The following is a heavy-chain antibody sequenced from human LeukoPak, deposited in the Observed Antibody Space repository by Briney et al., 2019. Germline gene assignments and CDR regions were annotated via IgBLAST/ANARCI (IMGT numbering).Heavy chain of an antibody. CDR3: ARDIVVVPAAMTGWFDP. CDR1: GYTFTNYG. CDR2: ISAYNGNT. D-gene: IGHD2-2*01. J-gene: IGHJ5*02. Sequence: GASVKVSCKASGYTFTNYGISWVRQAPGQGLEWMGWISAYNGNTNYAQKLQGRVTMTTDTSTSTAYMELRSLRSDDTAVYYCARDIVVVPAAMTGWFDPWGQGTLVTVSS. V-gene: IGHV1-18*01.